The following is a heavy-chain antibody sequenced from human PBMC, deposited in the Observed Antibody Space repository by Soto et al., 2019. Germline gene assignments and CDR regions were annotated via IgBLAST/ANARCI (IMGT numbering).Heavy chain of an antibody. V-gene: IGHV3-33*01. Sequence: GGSLRLSCAASGFTFSSYGMHWVRQAPGKGLEWVAVIWYDGSNKYYADSVKGRFTISRDNSKNTLYLQMNSRRAEDTAVYYCAREFYYGSGSYSLPWFDTWGQGTLVTVSS. D-gene: IGHD3-10*01. J-gene: IGHJ5*02. CDR1: GFTFSSYG. CDR2: IWYDGSNK. CDR3: AREFYYGSGSYSLPWFDT.